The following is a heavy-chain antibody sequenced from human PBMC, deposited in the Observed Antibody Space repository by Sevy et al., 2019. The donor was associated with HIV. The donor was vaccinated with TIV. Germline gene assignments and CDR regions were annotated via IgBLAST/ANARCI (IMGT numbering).Heavy chain of an antibody. D-gene: IGHD5-12*01. CDR2: IYPGDSDP. CDR3: ARLTGYEPYSYYALDV. V-gene: IGHV5-51*01. Sequence: GESLKISCEGSGYSFTHYWIAWVRQIPGKGLEWMGIIYPGDSDPTYSPSFQGQVPISADMSINIAYLQWSRLKASDTAMYYCARLTGYEPYSYYALDVWGQGTTVTVSS. CDR1: GYSFTHYW. J-gene: IGHJ6*02.